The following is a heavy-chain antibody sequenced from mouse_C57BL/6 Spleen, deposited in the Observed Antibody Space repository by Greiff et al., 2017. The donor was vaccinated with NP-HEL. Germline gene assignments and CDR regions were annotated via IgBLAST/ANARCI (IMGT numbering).Heavy chain of an antibody. J-gene: IGHJ4*01. Sequence: VQLQQSGPELVKPGASVKMSCKASGYTFTDYNMHWVKQSHGKSLEWIGYINPNNGGTSYNQKFKGKATLTVNKSSSTAYMELRSLTSEDSAVYYCARCDYDVLYAMDYWGQGTSVTVSS. CDR3: ARCDYDVLYAMDY. D-gene: IGHD2-4*01. CDR2: INPNNGGT. CDR1: GYTFTDYN. V-gene: IGHV1-22*01.